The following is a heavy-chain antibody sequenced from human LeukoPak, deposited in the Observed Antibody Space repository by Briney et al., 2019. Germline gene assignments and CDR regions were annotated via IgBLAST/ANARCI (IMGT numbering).Heavy chain of an antibody. CDR1: GGSISPYY. CDR2: IYYSGST. CDR3: AGKQQLAPLLGYGMDV. J-gene: IGHJ6*02. D-gene: IGHD6-13*01. Sequence: SETLSLTCAVPGGSISPYYWSWIRQPPGKGLEWIGYIYYSGSTNYNPSLKSRVTISVDTSKNQFSLKLSSVTAADTAVYYCAGKQQLAPLLGYGMDVWGQGTTVTVSS. V-gene: IGHV4-59*01.